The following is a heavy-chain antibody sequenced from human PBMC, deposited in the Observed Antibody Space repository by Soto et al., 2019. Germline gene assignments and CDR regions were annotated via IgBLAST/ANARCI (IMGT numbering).Heavy chain of an antibody. CDR2: ISVSGDTT. CDR3: AKNRNTGVAGTSCWFGP. CDR1: GFIFSNYD. J-gene: IGHJ5*02. V-gene: IGHV3-23*01. Sequence: EGQLLESGGGLLQPGGSLRLSCAASGFIFSNYDMSWVRQASGKGLEWVSAISVSGDTTYYADSVKGRFTISRDNSKNTLYLQMNTLRAEDTAVYYCAKNRNTGVAGTSCWFGPWGQGTLVTVSS. D-gene: IGHD6-19*01.